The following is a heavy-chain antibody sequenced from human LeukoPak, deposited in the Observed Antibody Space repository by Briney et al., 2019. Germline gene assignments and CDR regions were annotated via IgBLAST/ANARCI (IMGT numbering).Heavy chain of an antibody. D-gene: IGHD5-18*01. J-gene: IGHJ4*02. CDR3: ARDLPKRGYSYGSDY. CDR1: GYTFTSYG. Sequence: ASVKVSCKASGYTFTSYGISWVRQAPGQGLEWMRWISAYNGNTNYAQKLQGRVTMTTDTSTSTAYMELRSLRSDDTAVYYCARDLPKRGYSYGSDYWGQGTLVTVSS. CDR2: ISAYNGNT. V-gene: IGHV1-18*01.